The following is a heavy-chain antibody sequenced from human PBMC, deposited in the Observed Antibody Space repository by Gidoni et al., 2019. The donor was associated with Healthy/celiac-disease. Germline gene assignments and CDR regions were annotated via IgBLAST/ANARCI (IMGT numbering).Heavy chain of an antibody. CDR2: IIPIFGTA. V-gene: IGHV1-69*06. D-gene: IGHD2-2*01. J-gene: IGHJ6*02. CDR3: ARDHMGYCSSTSCPGGMDV. Sequence: QVQLVQSGAEVKKPGSSVKVSCKASGGTFSSYAISWVRQAPGQGLEWMGGIIPIFGTANYAQKFQGRVTITADKSTSTAYMELSSLRSEDTAVYYCARDHMGYCSSTSCPGGMDVWGQGTTVTVSS. CDR1: GGTFSSYA.